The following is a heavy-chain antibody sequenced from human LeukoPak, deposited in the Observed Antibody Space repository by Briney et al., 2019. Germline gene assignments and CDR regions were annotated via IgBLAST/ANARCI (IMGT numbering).Heavy chain of an antibody. Sequence: AGGSLRLSCAASGFTFTTYWMSWIRKTPGKGLEWVAKIKPDGSEKSYVDSVKGRFTISRDNAKNSVFLQMDSLRVEDTALYYCARGQLADSYWGQGALVTVSS. CDR1: GFTFTTYW. J-gene: IGHJ4*02. CDR2: IKPDGSEK. CDR3: ARGQLADSY. D-gene: IGHD3-22*01. V-gene: IGHV3-7*01.